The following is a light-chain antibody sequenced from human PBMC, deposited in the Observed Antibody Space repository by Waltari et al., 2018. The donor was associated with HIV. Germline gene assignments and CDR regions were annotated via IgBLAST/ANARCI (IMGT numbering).Light chain of an antibody. Sequence: DILITQSPVTLSVSPGERAPLSCRASQSVNTNLAWYQQKPGQAPRLVIYGASTRATAIPARFSGSGSGTEFTLTISSLQSEDFAIYYCQQYYDWPLTFGGGTKVEIK. CDR2: GAS. J-gene: IGKJ4*01. CDR3: QQYYDWPLT. V-gene: IGKV3-15*01. CDR1: QSVNTN.